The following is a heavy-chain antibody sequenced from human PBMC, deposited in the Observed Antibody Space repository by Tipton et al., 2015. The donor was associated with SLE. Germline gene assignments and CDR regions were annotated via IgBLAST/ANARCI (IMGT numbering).Heavy chain of an antibody. CDR3: ARDGSSSSYFDY. CDR1: GYTFTSYY. D-gene: IGHD6-13*01. CDR2: INPSAGST. Sequence: QVQLVQSGAEVKEPGASVKVSCKASGYTFTSYYMHWVRQAPGQGLEWMGVINPSAGSTSYAQKFQGRVIMTRDTSTRTAYMELSSLRSEDTAVYYCARDGSSSSYFDYWGQGTLVTVSS. J-gene: IGHJ4*02. V-gene: IGHV1-46*01.